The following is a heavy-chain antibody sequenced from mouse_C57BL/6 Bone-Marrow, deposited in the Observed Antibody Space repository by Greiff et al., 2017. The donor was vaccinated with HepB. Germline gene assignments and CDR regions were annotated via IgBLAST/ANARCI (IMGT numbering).Heavy chain of an antibody. J-gene: IGHJ1*03. D-gene: IGHD1-1*01. CDR2: IRNKANGYTT. CDR3: ARYGYGSSFGLYWYFDV. CDR1: GFTFTDYY. Sequence: EVKLMESGGGLVQPGGSLSLSCAASGFTFTDYYMSWVRQPPGKALEWLGFIRNKANGYTTEYSASVKGRFTISRDNSQSILYLQMNALRAEDSATYYCARYGYGSSFGLYWYFDVWGTGTTVTVSS. V-gene: IGHV7-3*01.